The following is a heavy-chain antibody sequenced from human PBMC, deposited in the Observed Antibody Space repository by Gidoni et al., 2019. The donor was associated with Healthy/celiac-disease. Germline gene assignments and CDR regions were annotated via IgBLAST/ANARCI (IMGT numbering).Heavy chain of an antibody. CDR1: GFTFSSYS. J-gene: IGHJ4*02. CDR3: ARGQGGGSYSFDY. D-gene: IGHD1-26*01. V-gene: IGHV3-21*01. CDR2: ISSSSSYI. Sequence: EVQLVESGGGLVKPGGSLRLSCAASGFTFSSYSMNWVRQAPGKGLEWVSSISSSSSYIYYADSVKGRFTISRDNAKNSLYLQMNSLRAEDTAVYYCARGQGGGSYSFDYWGQGTLVTVSS.